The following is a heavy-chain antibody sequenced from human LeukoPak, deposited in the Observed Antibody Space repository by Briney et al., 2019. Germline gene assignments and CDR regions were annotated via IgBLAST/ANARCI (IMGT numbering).Heavy chain of an antibody. Sequence: GGSLRLSCAASEFTFSNYGMSWVRQAPGKGLEWVAGISGSGGSTNYADSVKGRFTISRDNPKNTLYLQMNRLRAEDTAVYFCAKRGVVIRVILVGFHKEAYYFDSWGQGALVTVSS. CDR3: AKRGVVIRVILVGFHKEAYYFDS. V-gene: IGHV3-23*01. D-gene: IGHD3-22*01. CDR1: EFTFSNYG. CDR2: ISGSGGST. J-gene: IGHJ4*02.